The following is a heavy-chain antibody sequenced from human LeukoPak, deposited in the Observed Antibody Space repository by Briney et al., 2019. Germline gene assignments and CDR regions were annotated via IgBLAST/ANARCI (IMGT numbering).Heavy chain of an antibody. CDR1: GFTFSTYG. D-gene: IGHD1-26*01. Sequence: GRSLRLSCAASGFTFSTYGMHWVRQAPGKGLEWVAVISHEGSNKYYGDSVKGRFTISRDNSKNTLYLQMNSLRTEDTAVCYCAKVGGSYYGENYFDYWGQGTLVTVSS. CDR3: AKVGGSYYGENYFDY. V-gene: IGHV3-30*18. CDR2: ISHEGSNK. J-gene: IGHJ4*02.